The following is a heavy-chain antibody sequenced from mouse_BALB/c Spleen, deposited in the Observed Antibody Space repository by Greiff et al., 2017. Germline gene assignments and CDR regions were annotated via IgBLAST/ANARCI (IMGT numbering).Heavy chain of an antibody. CDR1: GFSLTSYD. V-gene: IGHV2-9-2*01. CDR2: IWTGGGT. Sequence: VKLMESGPGLVAPSQSLSITCTVSGFSLTSYDISWIRQPPGKGLEWLGVIWTGGGTNYNSAFMSRLSISKDNSKSQVFLKMNSLQTDDTAIYYCVRDTHYYGTSSVYFDYWGQGTTLTVSS. CDR3: VRDTHYYGTSSVYFDY. D-gene: IGHD1-1*01. J-gene: IGHJ2*01.